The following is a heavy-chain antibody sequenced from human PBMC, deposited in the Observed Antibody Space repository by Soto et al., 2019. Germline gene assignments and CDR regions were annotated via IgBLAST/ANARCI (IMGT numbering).Heavy chain of an antibody. J-gene: IGHJ6*02. CDR3: AHTQNDQWLPRTDYYYYGMEV. V-gene: IGHV2-5*01. CDR2: IYWNDDK. D-gene: IGHD6-19*01. Sequence: ECGSTLMNRTPTLPLTYTLSGISLSTSGVGVGGIRQPPGKDLEWLPIIYWNDDKRYSPSLKSRLTITKDTSKNQVVLTMTNMDPVYTATYSYAHTQNDQWLPRTDYYYYGMEVWGQGTKVTFP. CDR1: GISLSTSGVG.